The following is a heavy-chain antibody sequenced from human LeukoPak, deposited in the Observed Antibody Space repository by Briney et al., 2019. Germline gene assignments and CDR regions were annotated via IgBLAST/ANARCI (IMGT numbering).Heavy chain of an antibody. CDR3: AKDISRIAAAGEYFQH. Sequence: GGSLRLSCAASGFTFSSYAMSWVRQAPGKGLECVSAISGSGGSTYYADSVKGRFTISRDNSKNTLYLQMNSLRAEDTAVYYCAKDISRIAAAGEYFQHWGQGTLVTVSS. CDR1: GFTFSSYA. J-gene: IGHJ1*01. CDR2: ISGSGGST. V-gene: IGHV3-23*01. D-gene: IGHD6-13*01.